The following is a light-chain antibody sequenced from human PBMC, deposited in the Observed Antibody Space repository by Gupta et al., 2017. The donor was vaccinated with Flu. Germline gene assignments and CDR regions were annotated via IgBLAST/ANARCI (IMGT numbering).Light chain of an antibody. V-gene: IGKV1-33*01. Sequence: DIQMTQSPSSLSASVGDRVTITCQASQDISNYLNWYQQKPGKAPKLLIYDASNLETGVPSRFSGSGSGKDFTFTISSRQQEDIATYYCQQDDNLPPYTFGQGTKLEIK. CDR1: QDISNY. CDR3: QQDDNLPPYT. J-gene: IGKJ2*01. CDR2: DAS.